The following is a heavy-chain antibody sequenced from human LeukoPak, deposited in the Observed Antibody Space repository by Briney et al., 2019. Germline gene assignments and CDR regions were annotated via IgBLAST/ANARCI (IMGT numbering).Heavy chain of an antibody. CDR3: AKDGCSSCYHWDAFDI. Sequence: PGGSLRLSCAASGFTFSGYSMNWVRQAPGKGLEWVSYISSSGSTIYYADSVKGRFTISRDNSKNTLYLQMNSLRAEDTAVYYCAKDGCSSCYHWDAFDIWGQGTMVTVSS. J-gene: IGHJ3*02. CDR1: GFTFSGYS. CDR2: ISSSGSTI. D-gene: IGHD2-2*01. V-gene: IGHV3-48*01.